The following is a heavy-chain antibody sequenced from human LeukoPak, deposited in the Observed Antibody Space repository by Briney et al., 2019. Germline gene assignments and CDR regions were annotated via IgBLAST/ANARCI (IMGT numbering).Heavy chain of an antibody. V-gene: IGHV3-48*01. CDR2: ISSSSSTI. CDR3: ARSSGYYRGAFDI. Sequence: PGGSLRLSCAASGFTFSSYSMNWVRQAPGKGLEWVSYISSSSSTIYYADSVKGRFTISRDNAKNSLYLQMNSLGAEDTALYYCARSSGYYRGAFDIWGQGTMVTVSS. CDR1: GFTFSSYS. D-gene: IGHD3-22*01. J-gene: IGHJ3*02.